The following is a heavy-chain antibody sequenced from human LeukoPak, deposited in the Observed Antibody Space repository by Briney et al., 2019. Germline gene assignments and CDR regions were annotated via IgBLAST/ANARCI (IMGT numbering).Heavy chain of an antibody. CDR2: IYYSGST. D-gene: IGHD2-2*02. V-gene: IGHV4-39*01. CDR1: GGSISSSGYY. J-gene: IGHJ4*02. Sequence: PSETLSLTCTVSGGSISSSGYYWGWIRQPPGKGLEWIGSIYYSGSTYYNPSLKSRVTISVDTSKNQFSLKLSSVTAADTAVYYCARRCSSTSCYNTLPFDYWGQGTLVTVSS. CDR3: ARRCSSTSCYNTLPFDY.